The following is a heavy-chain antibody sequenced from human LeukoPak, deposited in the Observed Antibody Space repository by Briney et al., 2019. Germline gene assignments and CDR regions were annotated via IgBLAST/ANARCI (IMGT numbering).Heavy chain of an antibody. V-gene: IGHV4-30-4*01. J-gene: IGHJ3*02. CDR2: IHYTGST. CDR3: VREAATVTASKAFDI. Sequence: PSETLSLTCTVSGGSITSGDYYWSWIRQPPGKGLEWTGYIHYTGSTYYVPSLKSRVSISVETSKNQFSLKLSSVTAADTAVYYCVREAATVTASKAFDIWGQGTMVTVSS. D-gene: IGHD4-17*01. CDR1: GGSITSGDYY.